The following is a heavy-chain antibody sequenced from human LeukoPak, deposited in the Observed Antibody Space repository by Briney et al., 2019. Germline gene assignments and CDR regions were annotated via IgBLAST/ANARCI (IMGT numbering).Heavy chain of an antibody. Sequence: ASVKVSCKASGYTFTSYGISWVRQAPGQGLEWMGWISAYNGNTNYAQRLQGRVTMTTDTSTSTAYMELRSLRSDDTAVYYCARVDWNYFWFDPWGQGTLVTVSS. J-gene: IGHJ5*02. V-gene: IGHV1-18*01. CDR3: ARVDWNYFWFDP. CDR2: ISAYNGNT. D-gene: IGHD1-7*01. CDR1: GYTFTSYG.